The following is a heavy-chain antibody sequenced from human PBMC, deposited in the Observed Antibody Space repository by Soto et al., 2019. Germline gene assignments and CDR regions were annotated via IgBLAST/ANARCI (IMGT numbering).Heavy chain of an antibody. CDR2: LNPNSGVT. CDR1: GYTFTGYF. CDR3: AREPMVRGVTSAFDL. D-gene: IGHD3-10*01. J-gene: IGHJ3*01. V-gene: IGHV1-2*02. Sequence: ASVKVSCKASGYTFTGYFIHWVRQAPGQGLEWMGWLNPNSGVTNYAQNFQDRVTMTRDTSISTAYMELSSLRSDDTAVYYCAREPMVRGVTSAFDLWGRGTMVTVSS.